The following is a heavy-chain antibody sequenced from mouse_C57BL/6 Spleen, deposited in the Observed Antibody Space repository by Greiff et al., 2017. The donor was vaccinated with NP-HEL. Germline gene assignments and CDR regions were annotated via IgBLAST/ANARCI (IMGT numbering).Heavy chain of an antibody. CDR1: GFTFTDYY. CDR2: IRNKANGYTT. V-gene: IGHV7-3*01. J-gene: IGHJ3*01. CDR3: ARYMGDSFAY. Sequence: EVKLQESGGGLVQPGGSLSLSCAASGFTFTDYYMSWVRQPPGKALEWLGFIRNKANGYTTEYSASVKGRFTISRDNSQSILYLQMNALRAEDSATYYCARYMGDSFAYWGQGTLVTVSA.